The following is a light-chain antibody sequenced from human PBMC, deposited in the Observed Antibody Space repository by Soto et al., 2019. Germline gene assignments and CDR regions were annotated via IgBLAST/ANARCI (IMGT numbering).Light chain of an antibody. Sequence: EIVLTQSPATLSLSPGERVSLSCGASQWFSGRNLAWYQQKPGQSPRLLIYNSYIRASGVPDRFGGSGSGTDFTLTITRLEPEDFAVYYCQQYGTWITFGQGTRLETK. CDR2: NSY. CDR3: QQYGTWIT. V-gene: IGKV3D-20*01. J-gene: IGKJ5*01. CDR1: QWFSGRN.